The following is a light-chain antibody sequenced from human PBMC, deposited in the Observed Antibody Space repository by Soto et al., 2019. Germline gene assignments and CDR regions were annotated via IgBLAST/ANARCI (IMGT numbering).Light chain of an antibody. J-gene: IGKJ1*01. CDR2: GAS. CDR3: QQYDSSPRT. Sequence: EIVLTQSPGTLSLSPGEIATLSCSASQSVSSSYLAWYQQKPGQAPRRLIYGASSRATGIPDRFSGSGSGTDFTLTINRLEPEDFAVYYCQQYDSSPRTCGQGTKAEIK. V-gene: IGKV3-20*01. CDR1: QSVSSSY.